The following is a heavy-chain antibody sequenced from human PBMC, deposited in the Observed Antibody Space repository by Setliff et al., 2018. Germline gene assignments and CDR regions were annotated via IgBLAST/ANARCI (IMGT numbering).Heavy chain of an antibody. D-gene: IGHD6-25*01. CDR2: IYYSGSTS. Sequence: PSETLSLTCTVSGGSISSGGYYWSWIRQHPGKGLEWIGYIYYSGSTSYYNPSLKSRVTISVDTSKNQFSLKLSSVTAADTAVYYCARLSGSQYIVDWGKGTTVTVSS. CDR1: GGSISSGGYY. CDR3: ARLSGSQYIVD. V-gene: IGHV4-31*03. J-gene: IGHJ6*03.